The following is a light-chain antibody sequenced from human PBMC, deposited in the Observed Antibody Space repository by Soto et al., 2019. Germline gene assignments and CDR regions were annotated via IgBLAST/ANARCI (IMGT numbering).Light chain of an antibody. Sequence: EIVLTQSPATLSLSPGERATLSFTTSQSISSNLAWYQQKPGQAPRLLMFRTSSRATGFPARFSGSGSGTEFNLTISSLQSEDFGVYYCQQYNNWPRATFGGGTKVDIK. V-gene: IGKV3-15*01. CDR2: RTS. CDR1: QSISSN. CDR3: QQYNNWPRAT. J-gene: IGKJ4*01.